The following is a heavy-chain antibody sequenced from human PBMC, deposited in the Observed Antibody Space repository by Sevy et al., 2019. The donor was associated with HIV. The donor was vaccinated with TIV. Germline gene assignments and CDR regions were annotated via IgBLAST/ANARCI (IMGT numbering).Heavy chain of an antibody. CDR1: GFTFSTYW. Sequence: GGSLRLSCAASGFTFSTYWMSWVRQAPGKGLEWVSNIKQDGSEKYYVDSVKGRFTISRDNAKNSLYLQVNSLRAEDTAVYYCATDLTAIVGTGGFDYWGQGTLVTVSS. CDR2: IKQDGSEK. D-gene: IGHD1-26*01. V-gene: IGHV3-7*01. J-gene: IGHJ4*02. CDR3: ATDLTAIVGTGGFDY.